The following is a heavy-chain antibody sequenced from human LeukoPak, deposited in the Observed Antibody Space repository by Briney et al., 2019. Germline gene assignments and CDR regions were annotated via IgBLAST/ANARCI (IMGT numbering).Heavy chain of an antibody. Sequence: SETLSLTCTVSGGSISSYYWSWIRQPPGKGLGWIGDIYYSGSTNYTHSLKSRVTISVDTSKNQFSLKLSSVTAADTAVYYCAREERFGAHVYWFDPWGQGTLVTVSS. CDR1: GGSISSYY. J-gene: IGHJ5*02. D-gene: IGHD3-10*01. CDR2: IYYSGST. CDR3: AREERFGAHVYWFDP. V-gene: IGHV4-59*01.